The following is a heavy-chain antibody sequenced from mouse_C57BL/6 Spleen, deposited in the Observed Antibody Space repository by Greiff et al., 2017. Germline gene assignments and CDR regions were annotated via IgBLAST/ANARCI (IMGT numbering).Heavy chain of an antibody. Sequence: EVKLVESGGGLVKPGGSLKLSCAASGFTFSSYAMSWVRQTPEKRLEWVATISDGGSYTYYPDNVKGRFTISRDNAKNNLYLQMSHLKSEDTAMYYCARGDDYDGCAYWGQGTLVTVSA. CDR2: ISDGGSYT. CDR3: ARGDDYDGCAY. V-gene: IGHV5-4*03. J-gene: IGHJ3*01. D-gene: IGHD2-4*01. CDR1: GFTFSSYA.